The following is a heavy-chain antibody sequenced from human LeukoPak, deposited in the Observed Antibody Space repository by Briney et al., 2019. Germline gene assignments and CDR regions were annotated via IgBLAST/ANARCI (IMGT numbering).Heavy chain of an antibody. CDR3: ARDLFGGAEDY. D-gene: IGHD3-10*01. Sequence: GGSLRLSCAASGFTFSDYYMSWIRQAPGKGLEWVANIKQDGSEEYYVDSVKGRFTISRDNAKNSLYLQMNSLRAEDTAVYYCARDLFGGAEDYWGQGTLVTISS. V-gene: IGHV3-7*01. CDR2: IKQDGSEE. J-gene: IGHJ4*02. CDR1: GFTFSDYY.